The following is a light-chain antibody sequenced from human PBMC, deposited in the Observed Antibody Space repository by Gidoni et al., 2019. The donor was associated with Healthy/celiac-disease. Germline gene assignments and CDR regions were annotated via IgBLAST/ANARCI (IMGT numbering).Light chain of an antibody. CDR2: AVS. CDR1: SSDVGGYNY. V-gene: IGLV2-14*01. Sequence: QSALTQPASVSGSPGQSITISCTGTSSDVGGYNYVSWYQQHPGKAPKLMIYAVSNRPSGVSNRFSGSKSGNTASLTISVLQAEDEADYYCSSYTSSSTWVFGGGTKLTVL. CDR3: SSYTSSSTWV. J-gene: IGLJ3*02.